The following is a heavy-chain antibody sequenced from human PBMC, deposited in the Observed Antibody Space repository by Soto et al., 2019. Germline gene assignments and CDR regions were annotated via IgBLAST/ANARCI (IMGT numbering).Heavy chain of an antibody. D-gene: IGHD4-4*01. V-gene: IGHV1-46*01. CDR3: ARTSLDYICDY. J-gene: IGHJ4*02. CDR2: INPSGGST. CDR1: GYTFTSYY. Sequence: ASVEVSCKXSGYTFTSYYIHWVRQAPGQGLEWMGVINPSGGSTTYAQRFQGRVTLTRDTSTSTVYMQLSSLSSGDTAVYYCARTSLDYICDYWGQGTLVT.